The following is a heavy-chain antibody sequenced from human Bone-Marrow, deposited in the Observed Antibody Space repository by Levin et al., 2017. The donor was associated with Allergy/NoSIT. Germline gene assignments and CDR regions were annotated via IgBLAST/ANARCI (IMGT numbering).Heavy chain of an antibody. D-gene: IGHD3-10*01. Sequence: GGSLRLSCVVSGFTLDDYGMSWVRQAPGKGLEWVSSINADGGSPLYADSVKGRFTISRDNAKNSLYLQMNSLRVEDTAVYYCARRGMGYYPGTREIDYWGQGTPVIVSS. V-gene: IGHV3-20*04. CDR3: ARRGMGYYPGTREIDY. J-gene: IGHJ4*02. CDR1: GFTLDDYG. CDR2: INADGGSP.